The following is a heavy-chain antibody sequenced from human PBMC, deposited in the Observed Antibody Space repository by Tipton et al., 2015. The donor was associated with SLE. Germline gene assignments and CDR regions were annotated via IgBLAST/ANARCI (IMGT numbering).Heavy chain of an antibody. D-gene: IGHD5-12*01. CDR1: GFTFSSDA. Sequence: SLRLSCAASGFTFSSDAMSWVRQAPGKGLEWVSGISGSGGSTYYADAGTGRFTISRDNSKNTLYLQMNSLRAEDTAVYYSGEYSGYDLGWCLDYWGQGTLVTVSS. V-gene: IGHV3-23*01. CDR2: ISGSGGST. J-gene: IGHJ4*02. CDR3: GEYSGYDLGWCLDY.